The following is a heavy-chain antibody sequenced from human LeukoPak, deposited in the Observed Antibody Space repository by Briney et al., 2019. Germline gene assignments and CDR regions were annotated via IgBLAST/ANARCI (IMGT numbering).Heavy chain of an antibody. CDR1: GYTFTSYY. D-gene: IGHD3-22*01. Sequence: ASVTVSCKASGYTFTSYYMHWVRQAPGQGLEWMGIINPSGGSTSYAQKFQGRVTMTRDMSTSTVYMELSSLRSEDTAVYYCARDWPRTYYYDSSGYSDYWGQGTLVTVSS. CDR3: ARDWPRTYYYDSSGYSDY. J-gene: IGHJ4*02. CDR2: INPSGGST. V-gene: IGHV1-46*01.